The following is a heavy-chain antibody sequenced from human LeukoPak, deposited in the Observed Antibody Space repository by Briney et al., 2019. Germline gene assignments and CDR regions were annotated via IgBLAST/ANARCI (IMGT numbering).Heavy chain of an antibody. V-gene: IGHV3-53*01. CDR2: IYGGGST. CDR3: ARDRSDGNYYMVV. J-gene: IGHJ6*03. D-gene: IGHD5-24*01. Sequence: GSLRLSCAASGFTVSNKYLSWVRQASGKGLELISVIYGGGSTSYADSVKGRFTISRDNSKNTLYLQMNSLRADDTAVYYCARDRSDGNYYMVVWGKGTTVTVSS. CDR1: GFTVSNKY.